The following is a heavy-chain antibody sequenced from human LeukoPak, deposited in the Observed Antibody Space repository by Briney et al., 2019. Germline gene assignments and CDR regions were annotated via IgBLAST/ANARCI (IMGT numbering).Heavy chain of an antibody. Sequence: ASVKVSCKASGYTFTSYGITWVRQAPGQGLEWMGWISTYNGKTNYAQKLQGRVTMTTDTSTSTAYMELRSLRSDDTAVYYCARTDIVVVVAATPGYFQHWGQGTPVTVSS. CDR3: ARTDIVVVVAATPGYFQH. CDR1: GYTFTSYG. CDR2: ISTYNGKT. J-gene: IGHJ1*01. D-gene: IGHD2-15*01. V-gene: IGHV1-18*01.